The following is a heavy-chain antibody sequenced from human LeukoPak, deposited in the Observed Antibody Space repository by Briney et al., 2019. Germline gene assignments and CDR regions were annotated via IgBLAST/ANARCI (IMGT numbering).Heavy chain of an antibody. V-gene: IGHV3-15*01. CDR3: TTPYPVVPAEDY. CDR2: IKSKTDGGTT. Sequence: GGSLRLSCAASGFTFSNAWMSWVRQAPGKGLEWVGRIKSKTDGGTTDYAAPVKGRFTISRDDSKNTLYLQMNSLKTEDTAAYYCTTPYPVVPAEDYWGQGTLVTVSS. J-gene: IGHJ4*02. CDR1: GFTFSNAW. D-gene: IGHD2-2*01.